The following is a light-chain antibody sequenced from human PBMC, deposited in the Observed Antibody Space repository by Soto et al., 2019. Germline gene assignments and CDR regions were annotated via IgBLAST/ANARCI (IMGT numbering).Light chain of an antibody. V-gene: IGKV3-15*01. Sequence: EIVMTQSPATLSVSPGERVTLSCRASLSVFTNLAWSQHKPGQAPRLLISGASTRATGIPARFSGSGSGTEFTLTISSLQSEDFAVYYCQQYNNWPYTFGQGTKVEIK. CDR2: GAS. CDR1: LSVFTN. J-gene: IGKJ2*01. CDR3: QQYNNWPYT.